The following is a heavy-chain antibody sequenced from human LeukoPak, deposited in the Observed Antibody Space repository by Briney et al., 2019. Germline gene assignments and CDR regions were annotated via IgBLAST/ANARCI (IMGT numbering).Heavy chain of an antibody. J-gene: IGHJ6*03. CDR3: ARGCCSSTNPYYYMDV. V-gene: IGHV1-46*01. CDR1: GYTFTSYY. CDR2: INPSGGST. Sequence: GASVRVSCKASGYTFTSYYMHWVRQAPGQGLEWMGIINPSGGSTSYAQKFQGRVTMTRDMSTSTVYMELSSLRSEDTAVYYCARGCCSSTNPYYYMDVWGKGTTVTVSS. D-gene: IGHD2-2*01.